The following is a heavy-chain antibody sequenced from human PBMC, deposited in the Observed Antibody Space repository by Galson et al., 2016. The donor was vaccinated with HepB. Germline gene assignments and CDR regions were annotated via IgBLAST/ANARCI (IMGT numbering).Heavy chain of an antibody. D-gene: IGHD5-18*01. J-gene: IGHJ4*02. CDR3: ARGHTPTSTYSYGWDSFGY. Sequence: SVKVSCKASGYTFSSYGITWVRQAPGQGLEWMGWINCYNGNRNFAQNLQGRITMTTDTSTKTAYMELRSLRSDDTAVYYCARGHTPTSTYSYGWDSFGYWGQGTLVTVSS. V-gene: IGHV1-18*01. CDR1: GYTFSSYG. CDR2: INCYNGNR.